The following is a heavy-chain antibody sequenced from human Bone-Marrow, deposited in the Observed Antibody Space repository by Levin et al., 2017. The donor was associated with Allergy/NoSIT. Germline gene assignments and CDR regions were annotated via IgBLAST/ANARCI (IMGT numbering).Heavy chain of an antibody. D-gene: IGHD3-22*01. V-gene: IGHV4-39*01. Sequence: SETLSLTCAVSGGSTGSSDYYWGWIRQPPGKGLEWIGSIYYSGSAYLNPSLMSRVAISVDTSRYQFSLKLTSVTAAATAVYYCTRQNYDSSGYYSSHFDYWGQGALVTVSS. CDR1: GGSTGSSDYY. CDR2: IYYSGSA. J-gene: IGHJ4*02. CDR3: TRQNYDSSGYYSSHFDY.